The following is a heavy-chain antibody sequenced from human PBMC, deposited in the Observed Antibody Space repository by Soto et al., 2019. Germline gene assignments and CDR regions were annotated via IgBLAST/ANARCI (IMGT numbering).Heavy chain of an antibody. J-gene: IGHJ4*02. CDR2: IYHSGST. CDR1: GCSISSSSW. D-gene: IGHD4-17*01. Sequence: SXETLSLTCAVSGCSISSSSWWSWVRQPPVKGLEWIGEIYHSGSTNYNPSLKSRVTISVDKSKNQFSLKLSSVTAADTAVYYCARAEATTQHARLDYWGQGNMVTVSS. V-gene: IGHV4-4*02. CDR3: ARAEATTQHARLDY.